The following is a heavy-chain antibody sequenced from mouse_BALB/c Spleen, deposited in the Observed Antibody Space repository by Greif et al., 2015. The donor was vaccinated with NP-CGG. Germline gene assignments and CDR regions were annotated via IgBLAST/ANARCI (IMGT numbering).Heavy chain of an antibody. Sequence: VKLMESGPGLVAPSQNLSITCTVSGFSLTGYGVNWVRQPPGKGLEWLGMIWGDGSTDYNSALKSRLSISKDNSKSQVFLKMNSLQTDDTARYYCARHYAHYAMDYWGQGTSVTVSS. D-gene: IGHD1-1*02. CDR1: GFSLTGYG. J-gene: IGHJ4*01. CDR3: ARHYAHYAMDY. V-gene: IGHV2-6-7*01. CDR2: IWGDGST.